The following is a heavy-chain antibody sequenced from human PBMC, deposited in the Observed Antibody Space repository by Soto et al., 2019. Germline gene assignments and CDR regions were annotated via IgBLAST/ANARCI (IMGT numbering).Heavy chain of an antibody. CDR3: ARDSTLVY. CDR1: GYTFTNYY. Sequence: ASVKVSCKGSGYTFTNYYLHWVRQAPGQGLEWIGIINPSAGGTRYAPKFQARVTMTRYTSTRTVHMELSSLRPDNTGVYYFARDSTLVYGGQGSLVTVSS. J-gene: IGHJ4*02. V-gene: IGHV1-46*01. CDR2: INPSAGGT. D-gene: IGHD6-6*01.